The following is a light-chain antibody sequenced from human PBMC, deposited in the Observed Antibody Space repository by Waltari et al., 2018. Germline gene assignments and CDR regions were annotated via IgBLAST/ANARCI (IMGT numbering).Light chain of an antibody. V-gene: IGLV2-14*01. CDR1: GRDIGTYNY. J-gene: IGLJ2*01. Sequence: QSALPQPASVSGSPGQSITISCIGTGRDIGTYNYVPWYQQYPGKAPKLLIYEVTNRPSGVSHRFSGSKSGNTASLTISGLQAEDEAHYYCSSYRSSNNVVFGGGTKVTVL. CDR3: SSYRSSNNVV. CDR2: EVT.